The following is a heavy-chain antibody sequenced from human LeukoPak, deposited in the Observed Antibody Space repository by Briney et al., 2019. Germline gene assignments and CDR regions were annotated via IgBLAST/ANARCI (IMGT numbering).Heavy chain of an antibody. CDR1: GGSISSYY. CDR2: IYYSGST. CDR3: ARNVDDFWSGYFTY. D-gene: IGHD3-3*01. J-gene: IGHJ4*02. V-gene: IGHV4-59*01. Sequence: SESLSLTCTVSGGSISSYYWSWIRQPPGKGLEWIGYIYYSGSTNYNPSLKRRVTISVDTSKNQFSLKLSSVTAADTAVYYCARNVDDFWSGYFTYWGQGTLVTVSS.